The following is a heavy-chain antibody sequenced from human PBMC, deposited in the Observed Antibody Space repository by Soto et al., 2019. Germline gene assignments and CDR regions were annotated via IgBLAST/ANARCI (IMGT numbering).Heavy chain of an antibody. J-gene: IGHJ5*02. CDR2: IYYSGST. D-gene: IGHD6-6*01. V-gene: IGHV4-39*01. CDR1: GGSISSSSYY. CDR3: ARHKFPDSYHFLAARGWFDP. Sequence: PSETLSLTCTVSGGSISSSSYYWGWIRQPPGKGLKWIGSIYYSGSTYYNPSLKSRVTISVDTSKNQFSLKLSSVTAADTAVYYCARHKFPDSYHFLAARGWFDPWGQGTLVTVSS.